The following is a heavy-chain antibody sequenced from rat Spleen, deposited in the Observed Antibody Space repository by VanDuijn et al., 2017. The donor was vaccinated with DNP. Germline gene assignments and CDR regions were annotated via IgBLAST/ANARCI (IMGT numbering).Heavy chain of an antibody. J-gene: IGHJ2*01. CDR2: ITNSGGST. D-gene: IGHD5-1*01. CDR1: GFTFSNYG. Sequence: EVQLVESGGGLVQPGRSLKLSCAASGFTFSNYGMAWVRQAPTKGLEWVASITNSGGSTYYRDSVKGRFTISRDNAKSTLYLQMDSLRSEDTATYYCTTGSDYWGQGVMVTVSS. CDR3: TTGSDY. V-gene: IGHV5-27*01.